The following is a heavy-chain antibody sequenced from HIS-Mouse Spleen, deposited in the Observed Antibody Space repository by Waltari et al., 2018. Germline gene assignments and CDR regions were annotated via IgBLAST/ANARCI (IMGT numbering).Heavy chain of an antibody. V-gene: IGHV3-30*18. CDR2: ISYDGSNK. CDR1: GVTFSSYG. CDR3: AKDKHHAFDY. J-gene: IGHJ4*02. Sequence: QVQLVESGGGVVQPGRSRRLSCAASGVTFSSYGMHWVRQAPGKGLEWVAVISYDGSNKYYADSVKGRFTISRDNSKNTLYLQMNSLRAEDTAVYYCAKDKHHAFDYWGQGTLVTVSS.